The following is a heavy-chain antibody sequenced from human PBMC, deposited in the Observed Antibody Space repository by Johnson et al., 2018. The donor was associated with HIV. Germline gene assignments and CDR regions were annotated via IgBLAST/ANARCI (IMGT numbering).Heavy chain of an antibody. CDR2: IFSVGGA. V-gene: IGHV3-NL1*01. CDR1: GFTFSSYG. CDR3: ARDGRDLVTRGSFDI. J-gene: IGHJ3*02. D-gene: IGHD3-9*01. Sequence: QVQLVESGGGLVQPGGSLRLSCAASGFTFSSYGMHWVRQAPGKGLEWVSVIFSVGGAYYADSVKGRFIISRDNSKNMLYLHMNSLRPEDTAVYYCARDGRDLVTRGSFDIWGQGTVVTVSS.